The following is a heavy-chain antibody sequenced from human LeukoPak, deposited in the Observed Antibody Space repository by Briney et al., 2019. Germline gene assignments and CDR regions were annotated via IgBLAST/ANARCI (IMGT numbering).Heavy chain of an antibody. CDR1: TAGSITGYH. CDR2: ADTTGNT. Sequence: PSQTLSLTCSVSTAGSITGYHWNWIRQSAGEGLEWIGRADTTGNTKYNPSLKSRVIISVDTSNKQFSLKLTSVTAADTAVYYCARGGGDYVGWFDPWGQRTLVIVSS. D-gene: IGHD4-17*01. CDR3: ARGGGDYVGWFDP. V-gene: IGHV4-4*07. J-gene: IGHJ5*02.